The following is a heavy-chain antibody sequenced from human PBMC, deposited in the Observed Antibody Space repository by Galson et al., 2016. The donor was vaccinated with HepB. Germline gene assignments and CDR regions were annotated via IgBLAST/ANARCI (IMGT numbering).Heavy chain of an antibody. J-gene: IGHJ4*02. Sequence: SVKVSCKASGYIFSNYHLHWVRQAPGQGLEWMGAINPSEITTNYAQKFQGRVTMTSDTATSTVYMELSRLRSDATAVYYCARDRTVTTLLHYWGQGTLVTVSS. CDR3: ARDRTVTTLLHY. CDR2: INPSEITT. CDR1: GYIFSNYH. D-gene: IGHD4-17*01. V-gene: IGHV1-46*03.